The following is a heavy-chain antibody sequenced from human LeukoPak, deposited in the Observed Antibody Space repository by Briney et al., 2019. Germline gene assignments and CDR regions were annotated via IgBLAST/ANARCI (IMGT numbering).Heavy chain of an antibody. CDR2: IDPSDSYT. Sequence: GESLGTPFQGLGYSFTSYWISWVRQLPGKGLGGMGRIDPSDSYTNYSPSFQGHVTISADNSISTAYLQWSSLKAADTAMYYCDRQQPYAFDIGGQGTMVTVS. CDR3: DRQQPYAFDI. V-gene: IGHV5-10-1*01. D-gene: IGHD6-13*01. CDR1: GYSFTSYW. J-gene: IGHJ3*02.